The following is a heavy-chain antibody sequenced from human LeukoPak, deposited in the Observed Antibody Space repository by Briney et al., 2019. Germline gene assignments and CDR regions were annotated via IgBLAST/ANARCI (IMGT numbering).Heavy chain of an antibody. J-gene: IGHJ2*01. V-gene: IGHV1-69*13. CDR2: IIPIFGTA. D-gene: IGHD3-9*01. CDR1: GGTFSSYA. CDR3: ARDLVTNDYWYFDL. Sequence: ASVKVSCKASGGTFSSYAISWVRQAPGQGLEWMGGIIPIFGTANYAQKFQGRVTITADESTSTAYMELSSLRSEDTAVYYCARDLVTNDYWYFDLWGRGTLVTVSS.